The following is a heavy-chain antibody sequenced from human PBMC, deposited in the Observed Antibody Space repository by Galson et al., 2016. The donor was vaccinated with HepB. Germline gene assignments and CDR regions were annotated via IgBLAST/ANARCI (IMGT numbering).Heavy chain of an antibody. Sequence: SCKASGYTFPTFGINWLRQAPGQGPEWMSCTSITGNRETEQRFRGRLTMTTDTSATTAYMELTSLTSDDTAVYYCAGDFCTGDGGGETCFHGLAFWGQGTPVTVSS. D-gene: IGHD3/OR15-3a*01. J-gene: IGHJ4*02. CDR3: AGDFCTGDGGGETCFHGLAF. CDR2: TSITGNR. CDR1: GYTFPTFG. V-gene: IGHV1-18*01.